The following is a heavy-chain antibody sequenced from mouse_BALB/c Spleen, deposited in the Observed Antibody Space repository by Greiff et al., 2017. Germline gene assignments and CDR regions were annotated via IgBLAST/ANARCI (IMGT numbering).Heavy chain of an antibody. D-gene: IGHD2-14*01. CDR2: IDPYNGGT. J-gene: IGHJ4*01. CDR1: GYSFTGYN. V-gene: IGHV1S135*01. CDR3: AREGVRRPMDY. Sequence: VQLQQSGPELGKPGASVKISCKASGYSFTGYNMYWVKQSHRKSLEWIGYIDPYNGGTSYNQKSKGKATLTVDKSSSTAYMHLNSLTSEDSAIYDGAREGVRRPMDYWGQGTSVTVSS.